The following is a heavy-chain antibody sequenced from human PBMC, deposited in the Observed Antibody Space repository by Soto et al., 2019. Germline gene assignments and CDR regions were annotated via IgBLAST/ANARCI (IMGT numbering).Heavy chain of an antibody. V-gene: IGHV3-23*01. CDR2: ISGSGGST. D-gene: IGHD2-2*01. Sequence: TGGSLRLSCAASGFTFSSYAMSWVRQAPGKGLEWVSAISGSGGSTYYADSVKGRFTISRDNSKNTLYLQMNSLRAEDTAVYYCAKARYQLLHQYYFDYWGQGTLVTVSS. CDR1: GFTFSSYA. CDR3: AKARYQLLHQYYFDY. J-gene: IGHJ4*02.